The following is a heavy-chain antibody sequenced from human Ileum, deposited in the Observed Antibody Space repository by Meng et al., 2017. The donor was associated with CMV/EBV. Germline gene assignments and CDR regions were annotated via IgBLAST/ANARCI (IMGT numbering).Heavy chain of an antibody. CDR1: GFTFTTYW. J-gene: IGHJ6*02. CDR2: INSDGKII. V-gene: IGHV3-74*01. CDR3: ARESAGFYSMDV. D-gene: IGHD2-21*01. Sequence: GGSLRLSCAASGFTFTTYWMHWVRQGPGKGPVWVSRINSDGKIISYADSVRGRFTISRDNSKNTLYLQMNSLRAEDTAVYYCARESAGFYSMDVWGQGTTVTVSS.